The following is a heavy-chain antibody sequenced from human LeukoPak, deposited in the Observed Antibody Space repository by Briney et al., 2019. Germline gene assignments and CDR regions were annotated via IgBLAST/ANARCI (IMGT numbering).Heavy chain of an antibody. V-gene: IGHV3-30*04. CDR3: ARDGLQLSAFDI. D-gene: IGHD5-24*01. CDR1: GFTFSSYA. J-gene: IGHJ3*02. Sequence: GGSLRLSCAASGFTFSSYAMHWVRQAPGKGLEWVAVISYDGSNKYYADSVKGRFTISRDNSKNTLYLQMNSLRAEDTAVYYCARDGLQLSAFDIWGQGTMVTVSS. CDR2: ISYDGSNK.